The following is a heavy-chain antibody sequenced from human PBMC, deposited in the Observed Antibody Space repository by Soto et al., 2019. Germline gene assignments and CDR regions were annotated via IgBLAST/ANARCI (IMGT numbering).Heavy chain of an antibody. CDR2: ISGSGIST. V-gene: IGHV3-23*01. CDR1: GFTFRSYA. Sequence: DVQLLESGGGLVQPGGSLRLSCAASGFTFRSYAMSWVRQAPGKGLEWVSGISGSGISTHYADSVKGRFTVSRDNSKNTLYLQMNLLRAEDTAVYNCAKEPVGPDWYFDLWGRGTLVTVSS. J-gene: IGHJ2*01. CDR3: AKEPVGPDWYFDL.